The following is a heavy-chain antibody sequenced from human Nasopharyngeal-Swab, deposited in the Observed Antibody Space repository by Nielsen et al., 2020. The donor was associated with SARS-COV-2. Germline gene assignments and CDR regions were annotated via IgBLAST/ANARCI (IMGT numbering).Heavy chain of an antibody. V-gene: IGHV3-9*01. Sequence: GGSLRLSCAASGFTFDDYAMHWVRQAPGQGLEWVSGISWNSGSIGYADSVKGRFTISRENAKNSLYLQMNSLRAGDTAVYYCARERTDCSGGSCYSYGMDVWGQGTTVTVSS. D-gene: IGHD2-15*01. CDR3: ARERTDCSGGSCYSYGMDV. CDR2: ISWNSGSI. J-gene: IGHJ6*02. CDR1: GFTFDDYA.